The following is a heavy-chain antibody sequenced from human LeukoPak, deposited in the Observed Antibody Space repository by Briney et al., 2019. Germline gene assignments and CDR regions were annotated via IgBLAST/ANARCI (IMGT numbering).Heavy chain of an antibody. Sequence: GGSLRLSCAAPGFTFSSYAMSWVRQAPGKGLEWVSAISGSGGSTYYADSVKGRFTISRDNSKNTLYLQMNSLRAEDTAVYYCYGSGSYYNDLDYWGQGTLVTVSS. J-gene: IGHJ4*02. D-gene: IGHD3-10*01. CDR1: GFTFSSYA. CDR3: YGSGSYYNDLDY. CDR2: ISGSGGST. V-gene: IGHV3-23*01.